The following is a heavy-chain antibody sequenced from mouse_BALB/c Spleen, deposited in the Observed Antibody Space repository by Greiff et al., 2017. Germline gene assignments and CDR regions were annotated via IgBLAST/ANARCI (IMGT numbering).Heavy chain of an antibody. CDR2: IDPANGNT. CDR1: GFNIKDTY. CDR3: ARNYYGSSYGFAY. V-gene: IGHV14-3*02. J-gene: IGHJ3*01. D-gene: IGHD1-1*01. Sequence: VQLQQSGAELVKPGASVKLSCTASGFNIKDTYMHWVKQRPEQGLEWIGRIDPANGNTKYDPKFQGKATITADTSSNTAYLQLSSLTSEDTAVYYCARNYYGSSYGFAYGGQGTLVTVSA.